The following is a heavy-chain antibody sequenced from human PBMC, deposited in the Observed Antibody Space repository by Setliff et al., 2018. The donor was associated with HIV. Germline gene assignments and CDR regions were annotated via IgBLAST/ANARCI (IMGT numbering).Heavy chain of an antibody. D-gene: IGHD2-15*01. V-gene: IGHV4-4*08. J-gene: IGHJ3*02. CDR3: AKYWRASGTYVFDI. CDR2: IYSSGTT. CDR1: GGPMSGYY. Sequence: PSETLSLTCTVSGGPMSGYYWSWLRQSPVKGLEWIGYIYSSGTTNYNPSFKSRVSKSLDTSRSQFSLMLSSVTAADTAIYYCAKYWRASGTYVFDIWGLGTMVTVSS.